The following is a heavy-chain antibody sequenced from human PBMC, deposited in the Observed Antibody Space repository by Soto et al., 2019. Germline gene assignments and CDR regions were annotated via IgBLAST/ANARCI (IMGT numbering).Heavy chain of an antibody. CDR2: IWYDGSNK. J-gene: IGHJ5*02. CDR3: ARIAAAGPLHNIEYNWFDP. D-gene: IGHD6-13*01. CDR1: GFTFSSYC. V-gene: IGHV3-33*01. Sequence: PGGSLRLSCAASGFTFSSYCMHWVRQAPGKGLEWVAVIWYDGSNKYYADSVKGRFTISRDNSKNTLYLQMNSLRAEDTAVYYCARIAAAGPLHNIEYNWFDPWGQGTLVTVSS.